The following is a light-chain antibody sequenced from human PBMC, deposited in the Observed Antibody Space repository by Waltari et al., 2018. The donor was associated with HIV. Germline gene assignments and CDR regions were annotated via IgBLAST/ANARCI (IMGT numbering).Light chain of an antibody. CDR1: QSVSTN. J-gene: IGKJ1*01. CDR3: QQYHNWPPWT. CDR2: DAS. Sequence: EIVMTQSPATLSVSPGGRATLSCRASQSVSTNLAWYQQKPGQAPRLLRSDASSRATGCPARFSGSASGTDFTLTISNLQSEDFAVYYCQQYHNWPPWTFGQGTKVEIK. V-gene: IGKV3-15*01.